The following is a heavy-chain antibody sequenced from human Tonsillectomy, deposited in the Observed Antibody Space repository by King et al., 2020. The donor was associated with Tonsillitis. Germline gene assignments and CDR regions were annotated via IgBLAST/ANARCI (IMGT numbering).Heavy chain of an antibody. CDR3: SRVLDYSDAFDI. V-gene: IGHV4-38-2*02. CDR2: IYHSGST. D-gene: IGHD2-15*01. CDR1: GYSISSDSF. Sequence: QLQESGPGLVKPSETLSLTCTVSGYSISSDSFWGWIRQPPGKGLEWIGTIYHSGSTYYNPSLWSRVTVSVDPSKNQFSLKLTSVTAADTAVYYCSRVLDYSDAFDIWGQGIMVLVSS. J-gene: IGHJ3*02.